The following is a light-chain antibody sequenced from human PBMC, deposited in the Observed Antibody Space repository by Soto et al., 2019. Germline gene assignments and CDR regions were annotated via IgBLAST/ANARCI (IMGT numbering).Light chain of an antibody. CDR3: QQRTHSPLT. J-gene: IGKJ4*01. CDR2: DAS. Sequence: IVLTQSPGTLSLSPGERATLSCRASQSASSYLAWYQQKPGQAPRLLIYDASNRATGIPARFSGSGSGTDFTLTISSLEPEDFAVYYCQQRTHSPLTFGGGTKVDIK. CDR1: QSASSY. V-gene: IGKV3-11*01.